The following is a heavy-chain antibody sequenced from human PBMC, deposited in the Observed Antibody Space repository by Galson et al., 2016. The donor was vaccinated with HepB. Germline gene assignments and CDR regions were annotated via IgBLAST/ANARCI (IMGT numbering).Heavy chain of an antibody. Sequence: SLRLSCAASGFTFNTYPMHWVRQAPGEGLEWVAVVSHDGSSKYYADFVRGRFTISRDNSKNTLSLQMNSLRTDDTAVYSCSRDVHPRQQLVPGWDFDYWGQGTLVTVSS. CDR2: VSHDGSSK. CDR1: GFTFNTYP. D-gene: IGHD6-13*01. V-gene: IGHV3-30*04. J-gene: IGHJ4*02. CDR3: SRDVHPRQQLVPGWDFDY.